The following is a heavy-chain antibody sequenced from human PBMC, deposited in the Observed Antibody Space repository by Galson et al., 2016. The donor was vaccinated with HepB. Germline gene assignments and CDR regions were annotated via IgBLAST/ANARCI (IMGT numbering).Heavy chain of an antibody. CDR2: ISNDGSDE. J-gene: IGHJ4*02. Sequence: CAASGFTFRNYAMHWVRQAPGKGLKWVAIISNDGSDEYHADSEKGRFTISRDNSKNTLYLQMKNLRSDDTAVYYCARDPKPPVLDDYGDPYFDYWGQGTLVTVSS. D-gene: IGHD4-17*01. V-gene: IGHV3-30-3*01. CDR3: ARDPKPPVLDDYGDPYFDY. CDR1: GFTFRNYA.